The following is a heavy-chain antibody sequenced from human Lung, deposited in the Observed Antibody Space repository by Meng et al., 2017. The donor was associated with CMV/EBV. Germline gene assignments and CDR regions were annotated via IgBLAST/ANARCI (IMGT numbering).Heavy chain of an antibody. D-gene: IGHD1-26*01. J-gene: IGHJ3*01. CDR3: ARAVGPTLVDPLDL. CDR2: IRWNGDTT. CDR1: GFTFDDHG. V-gene: IGHV3-20*04. Sequence: GEFXKTSCAAAGFTFDDHGMSWGRQAAGKGLEWVSEIRWNGDTTAYTDSVKGRFTISRDNAKNSLYLQMNNLRAEDTAFYYCARAVGPTLVDPLDLWGQETLVTVSS.